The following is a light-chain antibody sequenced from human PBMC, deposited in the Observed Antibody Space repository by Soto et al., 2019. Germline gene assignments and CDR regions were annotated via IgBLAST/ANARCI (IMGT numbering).Light chain of an antibody. CDR2: GAS. J-gene: IGKJ4*01. V-gene: IGKV3-20*01. Sequence: EIVLTQSPGTLSLSPGERPTLSCRASQSVRSNYLAWYQQIPGQAPRLLVYGASSRATGIPDRFSGSGSGTVFTLTIRRLEPEDFAVYYCQQYGNSSFTFGGGTKVEIK. CDR3: QQYGNSSFT. CDR1: QSVRSNY.